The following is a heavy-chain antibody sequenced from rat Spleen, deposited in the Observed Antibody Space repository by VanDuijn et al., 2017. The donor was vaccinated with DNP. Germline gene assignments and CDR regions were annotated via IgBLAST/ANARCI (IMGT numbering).Heavy chain of an antibody. J-gene: IGHJ2*01. Sequence: EVQLVESGGDLVQPGRSLKLSCAASGFTFSVYYMAWVRQAPTKGLEWVASIRYDGGSTYYRDSVKGRFTISRDNAKSTLYLQMNSLRSEDMATYYCVRWNSGHFDYWGQGVMVTVSS. CDR2: IRYDGGST. CDR3: VRWNSGHFDY. V-gene: IGHV5-22*01. CDR1: GFTFSVYY. D-gene: IGHD4-3*01.